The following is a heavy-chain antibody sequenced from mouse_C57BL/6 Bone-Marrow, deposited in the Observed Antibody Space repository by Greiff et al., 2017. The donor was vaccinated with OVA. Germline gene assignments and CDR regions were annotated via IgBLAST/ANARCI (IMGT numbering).Heavy chain of an antibody. V-gene: IGHV1-66*01. CDR1: GYSFTSYY. D-gene: IGHD2-3*01. J-gene: IGHJ3*01. Sequence: VKLQQSGPELVKPGASVKISCKASGYSFTSYYIHWVKQRPGQGLEWIGWIYPGSGNTKYNEKFKGKATLTADTSSSTAYMQLSSLTSEDSAVYYCARDGYYAAWFAYWGQGTLVTVSA. CDR2: IYPGSGNT. CDR3: ARDGYYAAWFAY.